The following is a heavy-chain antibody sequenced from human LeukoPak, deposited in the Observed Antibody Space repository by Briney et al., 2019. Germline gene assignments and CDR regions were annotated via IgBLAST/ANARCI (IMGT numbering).Heavy chain of an antibody. CDR3: AREKVVIAATHYYGMDV. J-gene: IGHJ6*02. CDR2: XXXRSKWYN. CDR1: GDRVSTNNAA. D-gene: IGHD2-15*01. V-gene: IGHV6-1*01. Sequence: SQTLSLTCAISGDRVSTNNAAWSWIRQSPSRXXXXXXXXXXRSKWYNYYAGSVKSRIIFNPDTSKNQFSLQLNSVTPEDTAVYYCAREKVVIAATHYYGMDVWGQGTTVTVSS.